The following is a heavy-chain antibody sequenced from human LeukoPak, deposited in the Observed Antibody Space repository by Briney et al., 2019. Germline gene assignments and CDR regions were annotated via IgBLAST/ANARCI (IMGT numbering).Heavy chain of an antibody. J-gene: IGHJ4*02. Sequence: ASVKDSCKASGYTLTRYYMHWVRQAPGQGLEWMGWINPNTGGTNYAQKFQGRVTMTRDTSINTAYMELSSLRSDDTAVYYCAREDMIRGVMQFDYWGQGTLVTVSS. D-gene: IGHD3-10*01. CDR3: AREDMIRGVMQFDY. CDR1: GYTLTRYY. CDR2: INPNTGGT. V-gene: IGHV1-2*02.